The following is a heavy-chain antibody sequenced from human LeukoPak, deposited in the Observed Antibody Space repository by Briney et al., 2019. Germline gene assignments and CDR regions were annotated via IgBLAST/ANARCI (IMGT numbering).Heavy chain of an antibody. CDR1: GXXFSGYX. CDR2: IXHXGST. CDR3: ARGVYGSGSYYNVFVAWFDP. V-gene: IGHV4-34*01. J-gene: IGHJ5*02. D-gene: IGHD3-10*01. Sequence: SETLSLTCAVHGXXFSGYXWSWIRQPPXXXXXXXXEIXHXGSTNYNPSLKSRVTISVDTSKNQFSLKLSSVTAADTAVYYCARGVYGSGSYYNVFVAWFDPWGQGTLVTVSS.